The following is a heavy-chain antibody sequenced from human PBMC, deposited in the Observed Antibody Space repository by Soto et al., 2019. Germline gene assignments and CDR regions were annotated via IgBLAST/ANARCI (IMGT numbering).Heavy chain of an antibody. J-gene: IGHJ4*02. Sequence: PGGSLRLSCVASGFTFSSYALHWVRQAPGRGLEGVALISCDGNKEYYANSVKGRFTIARDNYKNTLYLQMSSLRAEDTAVYYCGRCSSTSCHLGADYWGQGTLVTVSS. D-gene: IGHD2-2*01. V-gene: IGHV3-30-3*01. CDR3: GRCSSTSCHLGADY. CDR1: GFTFSSYA. CDR2: ISCDGNKE.